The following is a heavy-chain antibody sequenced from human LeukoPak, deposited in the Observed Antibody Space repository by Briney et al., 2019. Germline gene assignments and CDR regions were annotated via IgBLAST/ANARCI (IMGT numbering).Heavy chain of an antibody. Sequence: SQTLSLICTVSGGSISSGSYYWSWIRQPAGKGLEWIGRIYTSGSTNYNPSLKSRVTISVDTSKNQFSLKLSSVTAADTAVYYCARVGEYCSSTSCYTGWFDPWGQGTLVTVSS. V-gene: IGHV4-61*02. J-gene: IGHJ5*02. CDR2: IYTSGST. D-gene: IGHD2-2*02. CDR3: ARVGEYCSSTSCYTGWFDP. CDR1: GGSISSGSYY.